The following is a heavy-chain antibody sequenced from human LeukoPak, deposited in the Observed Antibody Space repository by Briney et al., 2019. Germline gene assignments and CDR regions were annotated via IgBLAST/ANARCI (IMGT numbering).Heavy chain of an antibody. CDR1: GGSISSSSYY. Sequence: PSETLSLTCTVSGGSISSSSYYWGWIRQPPGKGLEWIGSIYYSGSTYYNPSLKSRVTISVDTSKYQFSLKLSSVTAADTAVYYCAAAGGNYYDSSGYFIIPRYWGQGTLVTVSS. J-gene: IGHJ4*02. CDR2: IYYSGST. V-gene: IGHV4-39*01. D-gene: IGHD3-22*01. CDR3: AAAGGNYYDSSGYFIIPRY.